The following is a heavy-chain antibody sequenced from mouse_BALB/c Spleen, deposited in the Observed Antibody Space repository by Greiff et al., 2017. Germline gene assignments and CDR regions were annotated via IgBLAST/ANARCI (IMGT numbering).Heavy chain of an antibody. V-gene: IGHV5-9-4*01. Sequence: EVQLVESGGGLVKPGGSLKLSCAASGFTFSSYAMSWVRQSPEKRLEWVAEISSGGSYTYYPDTVTGRFTISRDNAKNTLYLEKSSLRSEDTAMLYCARGGLRDAMDYWGQGTSVTVSS. CDR2: ISSGGSYT. CDR3: ARGGLRDAMDY. J-gene: IGHJ4*01. CDR1: GFTFSSYA. D-gene: IGHD2-4*01.